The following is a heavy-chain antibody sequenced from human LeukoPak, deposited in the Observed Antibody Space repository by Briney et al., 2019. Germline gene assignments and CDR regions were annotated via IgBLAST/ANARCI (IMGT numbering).Heavy chain of an antibody. CDR2: ISGSGDAT. J-gene: IGHJ4*02. CDR1: GFTYGSYA. CDR3: AKSDCGSDGCKLLNS. Sequence: GGSLRLPCAASGFTYGSYAMSWVRQAPGKGLEWVSLISGSGDATKTADSVKGRFTISRDNSKNTLYLLMNNLGDEDTAVYFCAKSDCGSDGCKLLNSWGQGTLVTVSS. D-gene: IGHD2-21*01. V-gene: IGHV3-23*01.